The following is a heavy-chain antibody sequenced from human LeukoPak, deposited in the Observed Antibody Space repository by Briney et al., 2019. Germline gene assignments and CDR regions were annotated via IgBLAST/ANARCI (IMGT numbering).Heavy chain of an antibody. V-gene: IGHV3-48*03. CDR2: TSTGGRTV. D-gene: IGHD4-17*01. Sequence: GGSLRLSCAAPGFNFSDYEMNWLRQAPGKGLEWLSYTSTGGRTVKYADSVKGRFTISRDNARSSLYLQMTNLRVEDTAVYFCARGGTVTYYFDHWGQGILVAVSS. CDR1: GFNFSDYE. J-gene: IGHJ4*02. CDR3: ARGGTVTYYFDH.